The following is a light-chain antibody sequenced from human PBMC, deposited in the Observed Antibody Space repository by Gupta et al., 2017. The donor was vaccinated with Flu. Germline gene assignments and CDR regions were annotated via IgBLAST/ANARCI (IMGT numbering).Light chain of an antibody. V-gene: IGKV1-9*01. Sequence: SPPFLSAAVGDRVTITCRAGQDISSYLAWYQQKPGRAPKLLIYAASTLQSGVPSRFSGSGSGTEFTLTISSLQPEDSATYYCQQFKNYPAFGPGTKVDVK. CDR3: QQFKNYPA. CDR2: AAS. J-gene: IGKJ3*01. CDR1: QDISSY.